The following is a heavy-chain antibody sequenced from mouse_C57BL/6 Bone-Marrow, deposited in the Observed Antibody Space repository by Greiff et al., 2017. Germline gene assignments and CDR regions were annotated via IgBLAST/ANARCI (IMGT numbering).Heavy chain of an antibody. J-gene: IGHJ3*01. V-gene: IGHV1-19*01. CDR3: ARITTVVAPFDY. D-gene: IGHD1-1*01. CDR1: GYTFTDYY. Sequence: EVQLQQPGPVLVKPGASVKMSCKASGYTFTDYYMNWVKQSPGKSLEWIGDINPNNGGTSYNQKFKGKATLTVDKSSSTAYMELNSLTSEDSAVYYCARITTVVAPFDYWGQGTMVTVSA. CDR2: INPNNGGT.